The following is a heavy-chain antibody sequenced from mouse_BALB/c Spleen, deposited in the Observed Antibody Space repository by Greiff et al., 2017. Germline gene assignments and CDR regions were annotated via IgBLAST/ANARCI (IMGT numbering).Heavy chain of an antibody. J-gene: IGHJ4*01. CDR1: GFNIKDTY. CDR3: ARGLGLLYAMDY. V-gene: IGHV14-3*02. D-gene: IGHD3-1*01. CDR2: IDPANGNT. Sequence: EVKLVESGAELVKPGASVKLSCTASGFNIKDTYMHWVKQRPEQGLEWIGRIDPANGNTKYDPKFQGKATITADTSSNTAYLQLSSLTSEDTAVYYCARGLGLLYAMDYWGQGTSVTVSS.